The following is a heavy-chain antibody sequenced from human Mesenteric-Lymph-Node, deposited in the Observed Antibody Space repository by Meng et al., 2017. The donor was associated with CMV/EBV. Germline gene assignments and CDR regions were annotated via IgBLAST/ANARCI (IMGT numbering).Heavy chain of an antibody. CDR2: IHYSGST. J-gene: IGHJ5*02. V-gene: IGHV4-39*07. CDR1: GGSINSNNYY. Sequence: SETLSLTCAVSGGSINSNNYYWGWIRQPPGKGLEWIATIHYSGSTYYNPSLRSRVTISIDTSKNQFSLRLSSMTAADTAVYNCARVLFCSTTSCRLRPIMYNWFDPWGQGTLVTVSS. D-gene: IGHD2-2*01. CDR3: ARVLFCSTTSCRLRPIMYNWFDP.